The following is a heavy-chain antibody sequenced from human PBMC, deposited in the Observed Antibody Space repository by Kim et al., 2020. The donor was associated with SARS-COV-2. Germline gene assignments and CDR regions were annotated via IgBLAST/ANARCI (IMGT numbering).Heavy chain of an antibody. CDR1: GFTFSSYA. CDR3: AREMNRHGAFDY. J-gene: IGHJ4*02. Sequence: GGSLRLSCAASGFTFSSYAMHWVRQAPGKGLEWVAVISYDGSNKYYADSVKGRFTISRDNSKNTLYLQMNSLRAEDTAVYYCAREMNRHGAFDYWGQGTLVTVSS. CDR2: ISYDGSNK. V-gene: IGHV3-30*04. D-gene: IGHD3-16*01.